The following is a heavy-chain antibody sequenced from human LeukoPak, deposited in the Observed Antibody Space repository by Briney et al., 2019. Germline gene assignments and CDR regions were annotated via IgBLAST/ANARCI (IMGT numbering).Heavy chain of an antibody. V-gene: IGHV4-59*08. CDR2: IYYSGST. J-gene: IGHJ4*02. CDR1: GGSISSYY. CDR3: ARGIAAGDFDY. Sequence: SETLSLTCTVSGGSISSYYWSWIRQPPGKGLEWIGYIYYSGSTNYNPSPKSRVTISVDTSKNQFSLKLSSVTAADTAVYYCARGIAAGDFDYWGQGTLVTVSS. D-gene: IGHD6-13*01.